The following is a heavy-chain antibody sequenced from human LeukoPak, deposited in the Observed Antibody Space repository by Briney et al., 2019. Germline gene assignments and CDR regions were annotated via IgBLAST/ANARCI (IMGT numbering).Heavy chain of an antibody. CDR1: GGSFSGYY. V-gene: IGHV4-34*01. Sequence: SETLSLTCAVYGGSFSGYYWSWIRQPPGKGLEWIGEINHSGSTNYNPSFKSRVTISVDTSKNQFSLKLSSVTAADTAVYYCARGRDRYPFVYWGQGTLVTVSS. D-gene: IGHD2-2*02. CDR2: INHSGST. J-gene: IGHJ4*02. CDR3: ARGRDRYPFVY.